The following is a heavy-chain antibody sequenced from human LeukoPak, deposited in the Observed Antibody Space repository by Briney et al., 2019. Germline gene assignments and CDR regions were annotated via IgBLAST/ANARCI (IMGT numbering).Heavy chain of an antibody. V-gene: IGHV3-21*01. J-gene: IGHJ4*02. D-gene: IGHD3-3*01. CDR3: VRRHNYDFWSPFDH. CDR2: ITSDSYI. CDR1: GFTFSSYS. Sequence: PGGSLRLSCAASGFTFSSYSMNWVRQAPGEGLEWVSCITSDSYIYYADSVEGRFTISRDNAQNSLYLQMNSLRADDTAVYYCVRRHNYDFWSPFDHWGQGILVTVSS.